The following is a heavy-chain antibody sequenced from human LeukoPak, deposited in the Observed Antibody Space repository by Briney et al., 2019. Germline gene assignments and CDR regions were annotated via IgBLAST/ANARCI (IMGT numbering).Heavy chain of an antibody. CDR1: TFTVSNNY. CDR2: IYSGGST. CDR3: ARDGTGHAFDI. V-gene: IGHV3-66*01. J-gene: IGHJ3*02. D-gene: IGHD1-26*01. Sequence: HSGGSLRLSCAASTFTVSNNYMSWVRQALGKGLEWVSVIYSGGSTYYTDSVKGRFTISRDNSKNILYLQMNSLRAEDSAVYYCARDGTGHAFDIWGQGTMVTVSS.